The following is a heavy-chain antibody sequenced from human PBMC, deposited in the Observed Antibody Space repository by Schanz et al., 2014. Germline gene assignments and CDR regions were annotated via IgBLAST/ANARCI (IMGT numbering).Heavy chain of an antibody. CDR1: GGTFSSDT. V-gene: IGHV1-69*04. CDR2: IVPIAGIT. J-gene: IGHJ4*02. D-gene: IGHD2-2*01. CDR3: AKVAPAATYLDT. Sequence: QVQLVQSGAEVKKPGSSMKVSCKASGGTFSSDTFSWVRQAPGQGLEWMGRIVPIAGITNYAQRFQGRVTITADKSSDTAYMELSSLRSEDTAVYYCAKVAPAATYLDTWGLGTLVTVSS.